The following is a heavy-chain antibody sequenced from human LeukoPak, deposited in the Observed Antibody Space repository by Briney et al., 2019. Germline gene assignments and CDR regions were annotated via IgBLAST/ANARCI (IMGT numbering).Heavy chain of an antibody. V-gene: IGHV3-7*01. J-gene: IGHJ4*02. CDR1: GFTFSTYW. Sequence: GGSLRLSCAASGFTFSTYWMGWVRQAPGKGLEWVANIKQDGSDKYYVDSVKGRFTISRDNAKNSLYLQMNSLRAEDTAVYYCASYGYYYDSTPLGYWGQGTLVTVSS. D-gene: IGHD3-22*01. CDR3: ASYGYYYDSTPLGY. CDR2: IKQDGSDK.